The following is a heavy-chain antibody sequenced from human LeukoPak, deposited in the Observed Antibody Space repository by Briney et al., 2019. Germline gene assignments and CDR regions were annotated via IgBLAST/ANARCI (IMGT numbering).Heavy chain of an antibody. J-gene: IGHJ4*02. CDR1: GFTFSSCS. CDR3: ARDPHIAAAGTIFDY. V-gene: IGHV3-48*02. D-gene: IGHD6-13*01. CDR2: ISSSSTTR. Sequence: PGGSLRLSCVVSGFTFSSCSMNWVRQAPGKGLEWVSYISSSSTTRYYADSVKGRFTISRDNAKNSLHLQMNSLRDEDSAVYYCARDPHIAAAGTIFDYWGQGTLVTVSS.